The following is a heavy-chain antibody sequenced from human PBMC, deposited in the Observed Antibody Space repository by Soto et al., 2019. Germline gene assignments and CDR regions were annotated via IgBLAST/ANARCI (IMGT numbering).Heavy chain of an antibody. D-gene: IGHD2-15*01. Sequence: GGSLRLSCAASGFTFSSYSMNWVRQAPGKGLEWVSYISSSSSTIYYADSVKGRFTISRDNAKNSLYLQMNSLRAEDTAVYYCARDRVGDYDYYYMDVWGKGTTVTVSS. CDR1: GFTFSSYS. CDR2: ISSSSSTI. CDR3: ARDRVGDYDYYYMDV. V-gene: IGHV3-48*01. J-gene: IGHJ6*03.